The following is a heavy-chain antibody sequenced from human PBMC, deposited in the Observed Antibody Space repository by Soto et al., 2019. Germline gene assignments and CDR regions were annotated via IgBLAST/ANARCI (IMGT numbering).Heavy chain of an antibody. Sequence: LRLSCVASGFTFTRYSMNWVRQAPGKGLEWVSSISSTTNYIYYGDSMKGRFTISRDNAKNSLYLEMNSLRAEDTAVYYCARESEDLTSNFDYWGQGTLVTVSS. CDR1: GFTFTRYS. CDR2: ISSTTNYI. CDR3: ARESEDLTSNFDY. V-gene: IGHV3-21*06. J-gene: IGHJ4*02.